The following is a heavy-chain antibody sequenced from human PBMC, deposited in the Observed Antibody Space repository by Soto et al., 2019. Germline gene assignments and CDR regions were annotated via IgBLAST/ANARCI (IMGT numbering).Heavy chain of an antibody. V-gene: IGHV4-31*03. CDR1: GGSISSGGYY. D-gene: IGHD6-13*01. CDR2: IYYSGST. CDR3: ARDGYITPSGLDY. Sequence: LTCTVSGGSISSGGYYWSWIRQHPGKGLEWIGYIYYSGSTYYNPSLKSRVTISVDTSKNQFSLKLSSVTAADTAVYYCARDGYITPSGLDYWGQGTLVTVSS. J-gene: IGHJ4*02.